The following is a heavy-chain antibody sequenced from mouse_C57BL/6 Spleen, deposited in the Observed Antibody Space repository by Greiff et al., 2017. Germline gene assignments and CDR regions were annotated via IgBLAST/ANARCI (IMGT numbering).Heavy chain of an antibody. J-gene: IGHJ1*03. V-gene: IGHV1-66*01. D-gene: IGHD4-1*01. CDR3: ARRELGRDWYFDV. Sequence: VQLQQSGPELVKPGASVKISCKASGYSFTSYYIHWVKQRPGQGLEWIGWIYPGSGNTKYNEKFKGKATLSADTSSSTAYMQLSSLTSEDSAVYYCARRELGRDWYFDVWGTGTTVTVSS. CDR1: GYSFTSYY. CDR2: IYPGSGNT.